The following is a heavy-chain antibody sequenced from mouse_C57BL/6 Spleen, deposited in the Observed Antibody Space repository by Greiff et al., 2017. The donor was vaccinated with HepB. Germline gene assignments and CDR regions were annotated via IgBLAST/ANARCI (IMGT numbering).Heavy chain of an antibody. CDR3: AREDRLGGFAY. J-gene: IGHJ3*01. V-gene: IGHV1-76*01. Sequence: QVQLQQSGAELVRPGASVKLSCKASGYTFTDYYINWVKQRPGQGLEWIARIYPGSGNTYYNEKFKGKATLTAEKSSSTAYMQLSSLTSEDSAVYFCAREDRLGGFAYWGQGTLVTVSA. D-gene: IGHD2-4*01. CDR2: IYPGSGNT. CDR1: GYTFTDYY.